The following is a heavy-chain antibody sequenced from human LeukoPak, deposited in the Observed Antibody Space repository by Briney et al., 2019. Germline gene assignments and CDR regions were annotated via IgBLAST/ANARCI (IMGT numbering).Heavy chain of an antibody. CDR1: GYTFTSYG. CDR2: ISAYNGNT. CDR3: ARAEYYYDSSGYNY. Sequence: ASVTVSCKASGYTFTSYGISWVRQAPGQGLEWMGWISAYNGNTNYAQKLQGRVTMTTDTSTSTAYMELRSLRSDDTAVYYCARAEYYYDSSGYNYWGQGTLVTVSS. J-gene: IGHJ4*02. V-gene: IGHV1-18*01. D-gene: IGHD3-22*01.